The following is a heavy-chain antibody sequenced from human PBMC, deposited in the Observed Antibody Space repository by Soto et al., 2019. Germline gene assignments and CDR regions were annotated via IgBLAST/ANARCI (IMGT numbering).Heavy chain of an antibody. CDR1: GFSLSTSGVG. CDR3: AHSIIAAAGTGRYYYGMDV. V-gene: IGHV2-5*02. D-gene: IGHD6-13*01. J-gene: IGHJ6*02. CDR2: IYWDDDK. Sequence: QITLKESGPTLVKPTQTLTLTCTFSGFSLSTSGVGVGWIRQPPGKALEWLALIYWDDDKRYSPSLKSRLTITKDTSKNQVVLTMTNMDPVDTATYYCAHSIIAAAGTGRYYYGMDVWGQGTTVTVSS.